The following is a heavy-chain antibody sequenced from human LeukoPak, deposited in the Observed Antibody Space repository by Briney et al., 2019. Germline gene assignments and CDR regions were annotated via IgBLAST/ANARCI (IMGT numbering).Heavy chain of an antibody. CDR2: MNPNSGNT. Sequence: ASVKVSCKTSGYTFPSHDINWVRQATGQGLEWMGWMNPNSGNTGYTQKFQGRVTISRNTSITTAYMELSSLRSEDTGVYYCARGPKWTGSYYYFDYWGQGTLVTVSS. CDR1: GYTFPSHD. D-gene: IGHD1-26*01. CDR3: ARGPKWTGSYYYFDY. J-gene: IGHJ4*02. V-gene: IGHV1-8*01.